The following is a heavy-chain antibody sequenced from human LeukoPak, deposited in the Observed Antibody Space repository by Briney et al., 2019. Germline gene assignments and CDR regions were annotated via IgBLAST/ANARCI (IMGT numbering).Heavy chain of an antibody. CDR3: AREASTHYYFGSGSYRLDY. CDR2: ISSSGSTI. V-gene: IGHV3-11*01. Sequence: GGSLRLSCAASGFTFSDYYMSWIRQAPGKGLEWVSYISSSGSTIYYADSVKGRFTISRDNAKNSLYLQMNSLRAEDTAVYYCAREASTHYYFGSGSYRLDYWGPGTLVTVSS. J-gene: IGHJ4*02. D-gene: IGHD3-10*01. CDR1: GFTFSDYY.